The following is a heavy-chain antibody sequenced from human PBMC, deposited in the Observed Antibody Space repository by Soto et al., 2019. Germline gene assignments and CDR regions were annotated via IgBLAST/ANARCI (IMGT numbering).Heavy chain of an antibody. D-gene: IGHD3-22*01. CDR2: INPNSGAT. Sequence: ASVKVSCKASGYTFTGYYMHWVRQAPGQGLEWMGWINPNSGATNYAQKFQGWVTMTRDTSISTAYMELSRLRSDGTAVYYCATTHSYYYDTSGPDAFDIWGQGTMVTVSS. CDR3: ATTHSYYYDTSGPDAFDI. CDR1: GYTFTGYY. J-gene: IGHJ3*02. V-gene: IGHV1-2*04.